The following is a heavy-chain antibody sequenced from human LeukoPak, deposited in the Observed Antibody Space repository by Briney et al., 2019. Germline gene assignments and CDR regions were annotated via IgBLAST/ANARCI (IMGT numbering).Heavy chain of an antibody. CDR2: ISSNGGST. D-gene: IGHD1-26*01. J-gene: IGHJ4*02. Sequence: GGSLRLSCAASGFTFSTYAMNWVRQAPGKGQEYVSAISSNGGSTYYAKSVKGRFTISRDNSKNTLYLQMGSPRAEDMAVYYCAGSGGSYDYWGQGTLVTVSS. CDR3: AGSGGSYDY. CDR1: GFTFSTYA. V-gene: IGHV3-64*01.